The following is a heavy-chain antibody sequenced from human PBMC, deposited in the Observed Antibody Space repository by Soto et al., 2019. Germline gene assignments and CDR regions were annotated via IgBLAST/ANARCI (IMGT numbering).Heavy chain of an antibody. V-gene: IGHV3-66*01. Sequence: EVQLVESGGGLVQPGGSLRLSCVASGFSVTDIYMNWVRQAPGKGLEWVSVIYNEFTDYADSVRGRFSISTDSSKNALYLQMNSLRAEESAVYYCVREPRYCSGGSCSIMGDAFDIWGQGTKVTVSS. CDR1: GFSVTDIY. D-gene: IGHD2-15*01. CDR3: VREPRYCSGGSCSIMGDAFDI. J-gene: IGHJ3*02. CDR2: IYNEFT.